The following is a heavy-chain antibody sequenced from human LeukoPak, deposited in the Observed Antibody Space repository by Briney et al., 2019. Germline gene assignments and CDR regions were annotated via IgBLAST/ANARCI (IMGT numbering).Heavy chain of an antibody. Sequence: GGSLRLSCAASGFTFSNYEMNWVRQAPGKGLEWVTYISRSSGSSIYYADSVKGRFTISRDNAKNSLYLQMNSLRAEDTAVYYCARDSSGWYYFDYWGQGILVTVSS. J-gene: IGHJ4*02. CDR2: ISRSSGSSI. V-gene: IGHV3-48*03. CDR1: GFTFSNYE. CDR3: ARDSSGWYYFDY. D-gene: IGHD6-19*01.